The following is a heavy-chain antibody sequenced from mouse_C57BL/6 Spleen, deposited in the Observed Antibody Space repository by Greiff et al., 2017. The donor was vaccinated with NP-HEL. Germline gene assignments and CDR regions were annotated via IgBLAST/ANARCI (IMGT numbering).Heavy chain of an antibody. CDR1: GYAFSSSW. CDR3: ARGGYDRCFDV. CDR2: IYPGDGDT. J-gene: IGHJ1*03. Sequence: QVQLQQSGPELVKPGASVKISCKASGYAFSSSWMNWVKQRPGKGLEWIGRIYPGDGDTNYNGKFKGKATLTADKSSSTAYMQLSSLTSEDSAVYFCARGGYDRCFDVWGTGTTVTVSS. D-gene: IGHD2-2*01. V-gene: IGHV1-82*01.